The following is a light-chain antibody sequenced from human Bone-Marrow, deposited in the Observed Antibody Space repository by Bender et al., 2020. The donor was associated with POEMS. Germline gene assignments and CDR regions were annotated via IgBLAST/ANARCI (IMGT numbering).Light chain of an antibody. Sequence: QSVLTQPPSASGTPGQRVTISCSGSSSNIGTNPVNWYQQLPGTAPKLLIYINNQRPSGVSNRFSASKSGNTASLTVSGLQAEDEADYYCAAWEDSLNGWVFGGGTKLTVL. CDR3: AAWEDSLNGWV. V-gene: IGLV1-44*01. CDR1: SSNIGTNP. CDR2: INN. J-gene: IGLJ3*02.